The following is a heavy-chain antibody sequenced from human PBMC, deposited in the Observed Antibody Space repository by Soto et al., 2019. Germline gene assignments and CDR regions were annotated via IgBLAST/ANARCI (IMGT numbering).Heavy chain of an antibody. D-gene: IGHD3-3*01. J-gene: IGHJ3*02. CDR2: ISAYNGNT. V-gene: IGHV1-18*01. CDR3: ARATLCYDFGSGYYDDAFDI. CDR1: GYTFTSYG. Sequence: QVQLVQSGAEVKKPGASVKVSCKASGYTFTSYGISWVRQAPGQGLEWMGWISAYNGNTNYAQKLQGRVTMTTNTSTSKAYMELRNLRSDYTAVNYCARATLCYDFGSGYYDDAFDIWGQGTMVTVSS.